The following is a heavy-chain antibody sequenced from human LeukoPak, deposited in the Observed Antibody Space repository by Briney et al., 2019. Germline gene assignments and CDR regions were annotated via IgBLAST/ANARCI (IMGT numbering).Heavy chain of an antibody. V-gene: IGHV1-3*01. D-gene: IGHD2-15*01. CDR3: AREGPKGFLLDY. J-gene: IGHJ4*02. CDR1: GYTFTNFA. Sequence: ASVKVSCKASGYTFTNFAIHWGRLAPGQSLEWMGWINADNGYTKYFQKFQGRVTFTRDTSASTAYMELSSLRSEDTAVYYCAREGPKGFLLDYWGQGTLVTVSS. CDR2: INADNGYT.